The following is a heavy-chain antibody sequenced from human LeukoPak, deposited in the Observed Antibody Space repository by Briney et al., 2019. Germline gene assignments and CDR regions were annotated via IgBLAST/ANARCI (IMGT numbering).Heavy chain of an antibody. V-gene: IGHV4-59*01. CDR3: ATSKNWNDPFRY. D-gene: IGHD1-1*01. Sequence: SETLSLTCIVSGGSIRSYYWSWIRQPPGKGLEWIGYIYYSGSTNYNPSLKSRVTISADTSKNQFSLKLNSVTAADTAMYYCATSKNWNDPFRYWGQGALVTVSS. CDR1: GGSIRSYY. CDR2: IYYSGST. J-gene: IGHJ4*02.